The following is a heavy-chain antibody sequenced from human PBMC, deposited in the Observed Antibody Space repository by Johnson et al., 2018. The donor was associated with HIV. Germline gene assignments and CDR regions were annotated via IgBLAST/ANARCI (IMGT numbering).Heavy chain of an antibody. J-gene: IGHJ3*02. CDR1: GVTFSSYG. Sequence: QMLLVESGGGLVKPGGSLRLSCAASGVTFSSYGMHWVRQAPGTGLEGVAFIRYDGNNKYYADSVKGRFTISRDNSKNKLYLQMNSLRAEDTAVYYCAKGKKSLPDAFDIWGQGTMVTVSS. CDR2: IRYDGNNK. CDR3: AKGKKSLPDAFDI. V-gene: IGHV3-30*02.